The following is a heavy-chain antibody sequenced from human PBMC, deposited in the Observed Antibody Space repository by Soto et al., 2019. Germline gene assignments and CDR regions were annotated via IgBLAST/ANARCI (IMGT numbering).Heavy chain of an antibody. CDR1: GASVSTGAYY. J-gene: IGHJ4*02. CDR2: IDNTGSA. V-gene: IGHV4-31*03. CDR3: AGAVSDFDVRRYRTSYFDH. D-gene: IGHD3-10*02. Sequence: TLSLTCTVSGASVSTGAYYWTWIRQHPGKGLEWIGYIDNTGSAYYNPSLTGRVDISVDTSKNQFSLNLQSLTAADTAFYYCAGAVSDFDVRRYRTSYFDHWGRGILVTSPQ.